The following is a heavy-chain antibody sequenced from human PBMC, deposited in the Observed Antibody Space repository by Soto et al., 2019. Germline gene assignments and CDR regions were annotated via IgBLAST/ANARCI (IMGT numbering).Heavy chain of an antibody. D-gene: IGHD2-15*01. CDR2: IFYSGTA. V-gene: IGHV4-30-4*01. CDR3: AREVLTPVHQGADDAFDV. Sequence: QVQLQEAGPGLVKPSQTLSLTCIVSGGSISSGNHFWSCIRQPPGKGLEWIGYIFYSGTAYYNSSRQSRVSISVDTSKNQFSLNLSSVTAADTAMYYGAREVLTPVHQGADDAFDVWGQGTMVTVSS. CDR1: GGSISSGNHF. J-gene: IGHJ3*01.